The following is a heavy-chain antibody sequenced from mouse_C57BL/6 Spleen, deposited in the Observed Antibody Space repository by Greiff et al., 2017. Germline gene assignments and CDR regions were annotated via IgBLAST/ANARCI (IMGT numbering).Heavy chain of an antibody. CDR3: ARYKAAIHYYGSSHFDY. Sequence: EVQLVESGGGLVQPGGSLSLSCAASGFTFTDYYMSWVRQPPGKALEWLGFIRNKANGYTTEYSASVKGRFTISRDNSQSILYLQMNALRAEDSATYYCARYKAAIHYYGSSHFDYWGQGTTLTVSS. V-gene: IGHV7-3*01. J-gene: IGHJ2*01. CDR2: IRNKANGYTT. CDR1: GFTFTDYY. D-gene: IGHD1-1*01.